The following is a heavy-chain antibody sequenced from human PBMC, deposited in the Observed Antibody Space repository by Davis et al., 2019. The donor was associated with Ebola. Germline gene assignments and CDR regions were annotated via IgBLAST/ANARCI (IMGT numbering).Heavy chain of an antibody. CDR3: ASFTFGRGGY. Sequence: SETLSLTCAVFGGSFSDYYWTWIRQPPGKGLEWIGEINHTGSTSYNPSLKSRVTISVDTSKNQFSLKLTSVTAADTAVYYCASFTFGRGGYWGQGTLVTVSP. CDR2: INHTGST. J-gene: IGHJ4*02. D-gene: IGHD3-16*01. CDR1: GGSFSDYY. V-gene: IGHV4-34*01.